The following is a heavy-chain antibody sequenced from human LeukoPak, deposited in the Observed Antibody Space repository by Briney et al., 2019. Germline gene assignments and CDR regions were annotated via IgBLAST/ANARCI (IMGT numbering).Heavy chain of an antibody. V-gene: IGHV3-23*01. Sequence: GGSLRLSCAVSGFTFNSYAMSWVRQAPEKGPEWVSGISSGGSDTFYADSVKGRFTILRDTSKNTLYLQMNSLRADDTALYYCAKPSPGGNHFDYWGQGTLVTVSS. CDR3: AKPSPGGNHFDY. D-gene: IGHD4-23*01. CDR2: ISSGGSDT. J-gene: IGHJ4*02. CDR1: GFTFNSYA.